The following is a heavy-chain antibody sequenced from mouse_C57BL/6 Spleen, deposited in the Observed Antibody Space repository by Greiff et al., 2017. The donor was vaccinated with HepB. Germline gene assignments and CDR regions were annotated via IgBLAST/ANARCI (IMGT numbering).Heavy chain of an antibody. Sequence: QVQLQQPGAELVKPGASVKLSCKASGYTFTSYWMQWVKQRPGQGLEWIGEIDPSDSYTNYNQKFKGKATLTVDTSSSTAYMQLSSLTSEDSAVYYCARYSSGYPYYAMDYWGQGTSVTVSS. V-gene: IGHV1-50*01. CDR3: ARYSSGYPYYAMDY. J-gene: IGHJ4*01. CDR1: GYTFTSYW. CDR2: IDPSDSYT. D-gene: IGHD3-2*02.